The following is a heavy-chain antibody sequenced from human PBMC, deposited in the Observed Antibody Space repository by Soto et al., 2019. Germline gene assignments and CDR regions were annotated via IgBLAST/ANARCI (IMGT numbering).Heavy chain of an antibody. D-gene: IGHD3-16*02. CDR3: AKDISLGELSAPDH. CDR1: GFTFDDYA. J-gene: IGHJ4*02. Sequence: VQLVESGGGLVQPGRSLRLSCVASGFTFDDYAMHWVRQAPGKGLVWVSGMSWNRGSIVYADSVKGRFTISRDNAKNSLYLQMNSLSPEDAALYYCAKDISLGELSAPDHWGQGTLVTVSS. CDR2: MSWNRGSI. V-gene: IGHV3-9*01.